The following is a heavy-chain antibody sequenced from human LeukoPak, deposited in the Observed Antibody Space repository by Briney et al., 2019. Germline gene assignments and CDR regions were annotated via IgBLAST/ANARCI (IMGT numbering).Heavy chain of an antibody. CDR3: ARGLSHDILTGYDY. J-gene: IGHJ4*02. Sequence: ASVKVSCKASGYSFTGHYIHWVRRSPGQGLEWLGWMNTNSGGTDYALKFQGRVTMTRDTSITTAYMDTSGLTSDDTAIYYCARGLSHDILTGYDYWGQGTLVTVSS. CDR2: MNTNSGGT. D-gene: IGHD3-9*01. V-gene: IGHV1-2*02. CDR1: GYSFTGHY.